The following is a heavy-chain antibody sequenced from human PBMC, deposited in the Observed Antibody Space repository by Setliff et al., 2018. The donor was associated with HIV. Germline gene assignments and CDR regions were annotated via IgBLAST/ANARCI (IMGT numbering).Heavy chain of an antibody. CDR3: ATRIIAAAGFDY. CDR2: FDTEDGET. J-gene: IGHJ4*02. Sequence: ASVKVSCKVSGYTLTELSMHWVRQAPGKGLEWMGGFDTEDGETIYAQKFQGRVTMTEDTSTDTAYMELSSLRSEDTAVYYYATRIIAAAGFDYWGQGTLVTVSS. V-gene: IGHV1-24*01. D-gene: IGHD6-13*01. CDR1: GYTLTELS.